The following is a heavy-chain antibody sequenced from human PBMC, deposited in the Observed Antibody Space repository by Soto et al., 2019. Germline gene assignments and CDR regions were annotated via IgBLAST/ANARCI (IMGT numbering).Heavy chain of an antibody. D-gene: IGHD6-19*01. J-gene: IGHJ3*02. CDR3: ARSLYSSGWYWGHDAFDI. V-gene: IGHV3-30-3*01. CDR1: GFTFSSYA. CDR2: ISYDGSNK. Sequence: PGGSLRLSCAASGFTFSSYAIHWVRQAPGKGLEWVAVISYDGSNKYYADSVKGRFTISRDNSKNTLYLQMNSLRAEDTAVYYCARSLYSSGWYWGHDAFDIWGQGTMVTVSS.